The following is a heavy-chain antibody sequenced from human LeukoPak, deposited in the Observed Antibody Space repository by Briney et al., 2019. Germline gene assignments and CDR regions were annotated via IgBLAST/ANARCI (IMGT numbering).Heavy chain of an antibody. CDR1: GGSISSYH. CDR2: IYDSGST. V-gene: IGHV4-59*01. Sequence: KPSETLSLTCTVSGGSISSYHWSWFRQAPGKGLEWIGYIYDSGSTNYNPSLKSRVTISVDTSKNQFSLKLSSVTAADTAVYYCARRHYDSSGYYFDYWGQGTLVTVSS. J-gene: IGHJ4*02. D-gene: IGHD3-22*01. CDR3: ARRHYDSSGYYFDY.